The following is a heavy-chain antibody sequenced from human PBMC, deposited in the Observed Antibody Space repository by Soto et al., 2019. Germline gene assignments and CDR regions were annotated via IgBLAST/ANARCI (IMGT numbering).Heavy chain of an antibody. CDR1: GGTFSSYA. Sequence: SVKVSCKASGGTFSSYAISWVRQAPGQGLEWMGGIIPIFGTANYAQKFQGRVTITADESTSTAYMELSSLRSEDTAVYYCARVVVQLERRGAFDIWGQGTMVTVSS. D-gene: IGHD1-1*01. J-gene: IGHJ3*02. CDR3: ARVVVQLERRGAFDI. V-gene: IGHV1-69*13. CDR2: IIPIFGTA.